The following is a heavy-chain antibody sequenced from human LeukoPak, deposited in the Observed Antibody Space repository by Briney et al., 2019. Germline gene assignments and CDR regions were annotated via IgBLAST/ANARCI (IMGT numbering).Heavy chain of an antibody. CDR1: GFTFSRYA. V-gene: IGHV3-23*01. CDR3: AKDPPSFHH. Sequence: GGSLRLSCAASGFTFSRYAMSWVRQAPGKGLEWVSISSGSGGSAYYADSVKGRFTISRDNAKNSLYLQMNSLRAEDTAIYYCAKDPPSFHHWGQGTLVTVSS. J-gene: IGHJ1*01. CDR2: SSGSGGSA.